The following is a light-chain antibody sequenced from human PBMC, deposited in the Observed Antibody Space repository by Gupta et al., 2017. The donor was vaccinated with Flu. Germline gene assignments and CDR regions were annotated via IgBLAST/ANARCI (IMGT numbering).Light chain of an antibody. V-gene: IGLV1-47*02. Sequence: QSVLTQPPSASGTPGQRVTISCSGSSSNIGSNYVYWYQQLPGTAPKLLIYSNNQRPSGVPDRFSGSKSGTSASLAISGLRSEDEADYYCAAWDASLSGDWVFGGGTKLTVL. CDR1: SSNIGSNY. CDR3: AAWDASLSGDWV. J-gene: IGLJ3*02. CDR2: SNN.